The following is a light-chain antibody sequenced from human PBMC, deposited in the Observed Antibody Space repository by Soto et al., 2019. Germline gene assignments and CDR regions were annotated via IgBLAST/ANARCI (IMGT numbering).Light chain of an antibody. Sequence: EVVMTQSPATLSVSPGERAMLSCRASQSVRSNLAWYQQKPGKAPRLLIYGASTRATGIPARFSGSGSGTEFTLTISSLQSEDFAVYYCQHYNNWPPYTFGQGTKLEI. J-gene: IGKJ2*01. CDR3: QHYNNWPPYT. CDR1: QSVRSN. CDR2: GAS. V-gene: IGKV3-15*01.